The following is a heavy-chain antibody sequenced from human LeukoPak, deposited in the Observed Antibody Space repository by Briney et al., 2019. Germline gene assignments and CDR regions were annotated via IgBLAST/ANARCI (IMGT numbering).Heavy chain of an antibody. Sequence: GESLRLSCAASGFTFRIYAMSWVRQAPGKGLEWVSVVTDSGGTTFYADSVKGRFTISRDNSKNTLYLQMNSLSAEDSAIYYCAKLWRGSYPRYFDYWGQGALVTVSS. D-gene: IGHD1-26*01. V-gene: IGHV3-23*01. J-gene: IGHJ4*02. CDR3: AKLWRGSYPRYFDY. CDR2: VTDSGGTT. CDR1: GFTFRIYA.